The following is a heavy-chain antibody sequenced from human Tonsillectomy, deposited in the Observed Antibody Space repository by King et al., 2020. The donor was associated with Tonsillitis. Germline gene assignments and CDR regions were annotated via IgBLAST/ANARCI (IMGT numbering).Heavy chain of an antibody. Sequence: VQLVGSGGGLGQPGGSLKLSCAASGFTFSGPAMHWGRQPSGKGVEGVGRIGSKGNNYATAYAASVRGRFTISRDDSRNTAYLQMNSLKTEDTAVYYCATPERTWGQGTLVTVSS. CDR1: GFTFSGPA. J-gene: IGHJ4*02. D-gene: IGHD1-14*01. CDR2: IGSKGNNYAT. CDR3: ATPERT. V-gene: IGHV3-73*02.